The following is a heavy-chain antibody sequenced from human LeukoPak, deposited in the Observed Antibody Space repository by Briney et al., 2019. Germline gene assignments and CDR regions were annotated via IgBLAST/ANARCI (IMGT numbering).Heavy chain of an antibody. Sequence: SVKVSCKASGGTFSSYAISWVRQAPGQGLEWMGRIIPILGIANYAQKFQGRVTITADKSTSTAYMELSSLRSEDTAVYYCGSGRAAAGSSRPSDYWGQGTLVTVSS. D-gene: IGHD6-13*01. CDR3: GSGRAAAGSSRPSDY. CDR1: GGTFSSYA. CDR2: IIPILGIA. J-gene: IGHJ4*02. V-gene: IGHV1-69*04.